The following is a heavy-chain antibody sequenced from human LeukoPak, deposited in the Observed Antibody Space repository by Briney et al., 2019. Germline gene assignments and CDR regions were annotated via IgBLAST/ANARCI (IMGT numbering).Heavy chain of an antibody. CDR2: LWSNGNTR. CDR3: VRYSPHWTLDY. V-gene: IGHV3-33*01. Sequence: GGSLRLSCAASGLRINNYAMRWVHQAPGKGLEWVAILWSNGNTRFYADSVKGRFTICSDTYTNTLYLHMDSLRVEDTAVYHCVRYSPHWTLDYWGQGTLVTVSS. D-gene: IGHD1-1*01. CDR1: GLRINNYA. J-gene: IGHJ4*02.